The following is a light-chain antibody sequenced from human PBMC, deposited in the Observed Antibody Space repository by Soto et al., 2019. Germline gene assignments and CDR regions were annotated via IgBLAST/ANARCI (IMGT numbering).Light chain of an antibody. CDR2: WAS. CDR3: QHYYSPPWT. CDR1: QSLFYSSNNHSY. J-gene: IGKJ1*01. Sequence: DIVMTKAPDSLAASLVERSTISCKSSQSLFYSSNNHSYLAWYQQKSGQPPHLLIYWASTRESGVPDRVGGSGSGTDFTLTSISLQAEDVAVYYCQHYYSPPWTFGHGTTVKSK. V-gene: IGKV4-1*01.